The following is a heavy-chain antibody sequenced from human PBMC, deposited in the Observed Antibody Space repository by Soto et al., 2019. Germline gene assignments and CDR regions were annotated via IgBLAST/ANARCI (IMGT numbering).Heavy chain of an antibody. CDR1: GYTFTSYG. CDR3: ARDRALVVVPAAPPDY. V-gene: IGHV1-18*01. CDR2: ISAYNGNT. D-gene: IGHD2-2*01. Sequence: QVQLVQSGAEVKKPGASVKVSCKASGYTFTSYGISWVRQAPGQVLEWMGWISAYNGNTNYAQKLQGRVTMTTDTSTSTDYMELRSLRSDDTAVYYCARDRALVVVPAAPPDYWGQGTLVTVSS. J-gene: IGHJ4*02.